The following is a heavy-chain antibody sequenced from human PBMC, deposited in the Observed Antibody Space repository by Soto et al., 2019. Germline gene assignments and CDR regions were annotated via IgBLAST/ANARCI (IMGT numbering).Heavy chain of an antibody. CDR1: GFTLNNDC. CDR2: IKSKTDGGTT. Sequence: GGSLGLSCAASGFTLNNDCMNWVRQAPGKGLEWVGRIKSKTDGGTTDYAAPVKGRFTISRDDSKNTLFLQMNSLKTEDTAVYYCTTSPVAAATSDYWGQGTLVTVSS. J-gene: IGHJ4*02. D-gene: IGHD6-13*01. V-gene: IGHV3-15*07. CDR3: TTSPVAAATSDY.